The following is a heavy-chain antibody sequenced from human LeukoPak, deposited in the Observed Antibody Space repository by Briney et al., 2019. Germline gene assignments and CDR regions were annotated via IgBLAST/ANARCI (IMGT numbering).Heavy chain of an antibody. V-gene: IGHV3-74*01. CDR2: INSDGSST. D-gene: IGHD4-17*01. CDR1: GFTFSSYW. CDR3: ARGVPTVTTGESHYYYGMDV. Sequence: PGGSLRLSCAASGFTFSSYWMHWVRQAPGKGLVWVSRINSDGSSTSYADSVKGRFTISRDNAKNTLYLQMNSLRAEDTAAYYCARGVPTVTTGESHYYYGMDVWGQGTTVTVSS. J-gene: IGHJ6*02.